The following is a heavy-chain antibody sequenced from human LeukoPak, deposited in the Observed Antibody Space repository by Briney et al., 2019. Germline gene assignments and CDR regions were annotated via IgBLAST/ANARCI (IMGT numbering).Heavy chain of an antibody. Sequence: SETLSLTCAVSGDSISSAGYSWSWLRQSPGKGLEWIAYIYYSGSTYYNPSLKSRVTISLDTSKNQFSLKLNSVTAADTAVYYCARGYDFWSGLLGGWFDPWGHGTLVTVSA. CDR3: ARGYDFWSGLLGGWFDP. D-gene: IGHD3-3*01. CDR1: GDSISSAGYS. J-gene: IGHJ5*02. CDR2: IYYSGST. V-gene: IGHV4-30-4*07.